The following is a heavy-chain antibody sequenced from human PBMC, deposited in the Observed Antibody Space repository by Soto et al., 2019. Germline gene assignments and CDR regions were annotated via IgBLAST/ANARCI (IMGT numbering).Heavy chain of an antibody. D-gene: IGHD3-10*01. CDR3: ARDSGGSTYGTSYYYYYGLDV. CDR1: GGSVGSGTTY. CDR2: IYYSGST. V-gene: IGHV4-61*01. Sequence: SETLSLTCTVSGGSVGSGTTYWSWIRQPPGKGLEWIGHIYYSGSTNYNPSLESRVTISVDTSKNQFSLKLSSVTAADAAVYFCARDSGGSTYGTSYYYYYGLDVWGQGTTVTVSS. J-gene: IGHJ6*02.